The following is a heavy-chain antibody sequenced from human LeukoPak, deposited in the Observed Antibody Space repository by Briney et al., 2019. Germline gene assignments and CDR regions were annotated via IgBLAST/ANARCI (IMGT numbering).Heavy chain of an antibody. CDR3: ASALTYYIAAACFDY. J-gene: IGHJ4*02. V-gene: IGHV3-23*01. CDR2: ISGSGGST. Sequence: GGSLRLSCAASGFTFSSYAMSWVRQAPGKGLEWVSAISGSGGSTYYADSVKGRFTISRDNSKNTLYLQMNSLRAEDTAVYYCASALTYYIAAACFDYWGQGTLVTVSS. D-gene: IGHD6-13*01. CDR1: GFTFSSYA.